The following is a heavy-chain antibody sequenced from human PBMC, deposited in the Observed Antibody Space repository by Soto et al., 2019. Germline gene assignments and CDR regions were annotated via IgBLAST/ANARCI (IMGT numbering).Heavy chain of an antibody. D-gene: IGHD4-17*01. CDR3: ARGRGGDYGGNSGYFDY. CDR1: GFTFSGFG. J-gene: IGHJ4*02. Sequence: QVQLVEFGGGVVQPGGSLRLSCAASGFTFSGFGMHWVRQAPGKGLEWVAVIWYDGNDKYYADSVKGRFSVSRDNSKNTLYLQMNSLRAEDTAVYYCARGRGGDYGGNSGYFDYWGQGTLVTVSS. CDR2: IWYDGNDK. V-gene: IGHV3-33*01.